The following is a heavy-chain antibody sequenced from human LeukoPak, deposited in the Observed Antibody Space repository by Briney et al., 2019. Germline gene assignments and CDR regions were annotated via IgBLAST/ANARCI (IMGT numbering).Heavy chain of an antibody. CDR2: INPSGGST. Sequence: ASVKVSCKASRYTFTGYYMHWARQAPGQGLEWMGIINPSGGSTSYAQKFQGRVTMTRDMSTSTDYMELSSLRSEDTAVYYCARDNSVEDTAWWFDPWGQGTLVTVSS. J-gene: IGHJ5*02. D-gene: IGHD4-23*01. CDR3: ARDNSVEDTAWWFDP. V-gene: IGHV1-46*01. CDR1: RYTFTGYY.